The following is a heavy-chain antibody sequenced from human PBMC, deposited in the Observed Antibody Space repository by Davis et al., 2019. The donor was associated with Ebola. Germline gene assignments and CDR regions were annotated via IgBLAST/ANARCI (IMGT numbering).Heavy chain of an antibody. V-gene: IGHV4-39*01. D-gene: IGHD4-17*01. CDR2: IHNSGST. Sequence: PSETLSLTCTVSGGSVISSSYYWAWIRQPPGKGLEWIATIHNSGSTYYNPSLKSRVTISGATSKSQLSLKLTSVTAADTAVYYCARHHDYVRYGMDVWCQGTTVTVSS. CDR3: ARHHDYVRYGMDV. J-gene: IGHJ6*02. CDR1: GGSVISSSYY.